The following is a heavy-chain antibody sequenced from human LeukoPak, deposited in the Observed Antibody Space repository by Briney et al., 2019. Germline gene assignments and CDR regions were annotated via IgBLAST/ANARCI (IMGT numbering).Heavy chain of an antibody. CDR3: TRIHTAMVTSWFDP. CDR2: IRSKAYGGTT. J-gene: IGHJ5*02. V-gene: IGHV3-49*03. D-gene: IGHD5-18*01. Sequence: GGSLRLSCTASGFTFGDYAMSWFRQAPGKGREWVGFIRSKAYGGTTEYAASVKGRFTISRDDSKSIAYLQMNSLKTEDTAVYYCTRIHTAMVTSWFDPWGQGTLVTVSS. CDR1: GFTFGDYA.